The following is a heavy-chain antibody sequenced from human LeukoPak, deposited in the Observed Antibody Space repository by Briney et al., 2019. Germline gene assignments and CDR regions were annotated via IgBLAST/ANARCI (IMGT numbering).Heavy chain of an antibody. D-gene: IGHD2-21*02. Sequence: ASVKVSCKASGYSFSDYYIHWVRQAPGQGLEWLGGVSPKSGDTIYSQKFQRRVTMTRDSSISTAYMELSRLTSGDTAVYYCARADHILVVTASLDYWGEGTLVTVSS. V-gene: IGHV1-2*02. CDR1: GYSFSDYY. CDR2: VSPKSGDT. J-gene: IGHJ4*02. CDR3: ARADHILVVTASLDY.